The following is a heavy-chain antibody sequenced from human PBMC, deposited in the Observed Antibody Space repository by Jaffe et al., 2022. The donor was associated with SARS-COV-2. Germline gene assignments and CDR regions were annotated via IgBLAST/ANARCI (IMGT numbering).Heavy chain of an antibody. CDR3: AEWDLG. Sequence: EVDLVESGGGLVQPGGSLRLSCAASGFTFRSRWMHWVRQAPGKGLVWVSRITSDGSTTSYADSVRGRFIISRDNAKNTLYLQMNSLRAEDTAVYYCAEWDLGWGQGTLVTVSS. J-gene: IGHJ4*02. CDR2: ITSDGSTT. V-gene: IGHV3-74*01. CDR1: GFTFRSRW. D-gene: IGHD1-26*01.